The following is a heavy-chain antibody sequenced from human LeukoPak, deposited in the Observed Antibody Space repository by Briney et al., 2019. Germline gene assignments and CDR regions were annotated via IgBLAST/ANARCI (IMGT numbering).Heavy chain of an antibody. CDR2: IYYSGST. Sequence: SETLSLTCTVSGASINSYYWSWIRQPPGKGLEWIGYIYYSGSTNYNPSLKSRVTISVDTSKNQFSLKLSSVTAADTAVHYCASVGYGDYVWGQGTLVTVSS. J-gene: IGHJ4*02. D-gene: IGHD4-17*01. CDR1: GASINSYY. CDR3: ASVGYGDYV. V-gene: IGHV4-59*01.